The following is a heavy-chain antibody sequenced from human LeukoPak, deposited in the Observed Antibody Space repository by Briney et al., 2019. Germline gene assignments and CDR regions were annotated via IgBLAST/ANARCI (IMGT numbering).Heavy chain of an antibody. Sequence: GGSLRLSCAASGFTVSNYYMTWVRQAPGKGLEWVSVIYSGDYTYYADSVKGRFTISRDNSKNTLYHQMNGLRVEDTAVYYCTRWVPASSTYYYDYWGQGTLVTVSS. D-gene: IGHD6-13*01. J-gene: IGHJ4*02. CDR3: TRWVPASSTYYYDY. CDR2: IYSGDYT. V-gene: IGHV3-53*01. CDR1: GFTVSNYY.